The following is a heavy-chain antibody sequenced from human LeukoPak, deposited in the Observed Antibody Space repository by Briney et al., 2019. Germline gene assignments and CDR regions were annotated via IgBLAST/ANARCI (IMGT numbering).Heavy chain of an antibody. J-gene: IGHJ6*03. D-gene: IGHD2-2*01. CDR2: IYTSGST. Sequence: SETLSLTCTVSGGSISSGSYYWSWIRQPAGKGLEWIGRIYTSGSTNYNPSLKSRVTISVDTSKNKFSLKLSSVTAADTAVYYCAREGTLVPAATSYYYYMDVWGKGTTVTVSS. CDR3: AREGTLVPAATSYYYYMDV. CDR1: GGSISSGSYY. V-gene: IGHV4-61*02.